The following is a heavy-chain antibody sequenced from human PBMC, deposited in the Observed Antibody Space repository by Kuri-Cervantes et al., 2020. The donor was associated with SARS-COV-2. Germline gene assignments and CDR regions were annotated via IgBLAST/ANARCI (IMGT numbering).Heavy chain of an antibody. CDR3: ARARRAARTPYYYYGMDV. J-gene: IGHJ6*02. Sequence: SETLSLTCAVYGGSFSGYYWSWIRQPPGKGLEWIGEINHSGSTNYNPSLKSRVTISADTSKNQFSLKLSSVTAADTAVYYCARARRAARTPYYYYGMDVWGQGTTVTVSS. CDR1: GGSFSGYY. CDR2: INHSGST. D-gene: IGHD6-6*01. V-gene: IGHV4-34*01.